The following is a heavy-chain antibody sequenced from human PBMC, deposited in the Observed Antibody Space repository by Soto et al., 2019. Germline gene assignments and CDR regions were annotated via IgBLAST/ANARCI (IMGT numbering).Heavy chain of an antibody. J-gene: IGHJ6*04. D-gene: IGHD1-26*01. V-gene: IGHV3-30-3*01. CDR1: GFTFSSYA. CDR2: ISYDGSNK. Sequence: GSLRLSCAASGFTFSSYAMHWVRQAPGKGLEWVAVISYDGSNKYYADSVKGRFTISRDNSKNTLYLQMNSLRAEDTAVYYCAGGFSIVGATYGMYVWGKGTTVTVSS. CDR3: AGGFSIVGATYGMYV.